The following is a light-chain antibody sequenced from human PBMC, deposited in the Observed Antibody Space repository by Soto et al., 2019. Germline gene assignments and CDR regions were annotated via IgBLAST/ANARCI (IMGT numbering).Light chain of an antibody. CDR2: GNS. CDR3: QSYGSRLSGSV. CDR1: SSNIGAVYD. V-gene: IGLV1-40*01. Sequence: QSVLTQPPSVSGAPGQRVTISCTGSSSNIGAVYDVHWYQQLPGTAPKLLIYGNSNRPSGVPDRFSGSKSGTSASLAITGLQAEDEADYDCQSYGSRLSGSVFGGGTELTAL. J-gene: IGLJ2*01.